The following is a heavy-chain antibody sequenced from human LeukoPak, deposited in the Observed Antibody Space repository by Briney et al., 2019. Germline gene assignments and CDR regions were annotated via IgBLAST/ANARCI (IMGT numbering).Heavy chain of an antibody. D-gene: IGHD3-22*01. CDR3: ARPRDDTYFDY. Sequence: GESLKISCKGSGYSFTSYWIGWVRQMPGKGLEWMGIICPDDSDTRYSPSFQGQVTLSADKSISTAYQQWSSLKASDTAMYYCARPRDDTYFDYWGQGTLVTVSS. J-gene: IGHJ4*02. V-gene: IGHV5-51*01. CDR2: ICPDDSDT. CDR1: GYSFTSYW.